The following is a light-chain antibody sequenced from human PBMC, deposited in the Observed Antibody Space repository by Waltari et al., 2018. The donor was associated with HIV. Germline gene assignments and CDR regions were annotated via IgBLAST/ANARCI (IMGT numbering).Light chain of an antibody. CDR3: AAWDDSLNGQVF. CDR2: GDD. V-gene: IGLV1-44*01. CDR1: GSNIGTNT. J-gene: IGLJ2*01. Sequence: HSVLTQPASVSATPGQRVTISCSGSGSNIGTNTVSWYQIFSGTAPKLFIFGDDQRPSGVPDRFSGSKSGTSASLTISGLQAEDEATYFCAAWDDSLNGQVFFGGGTLLTGL.